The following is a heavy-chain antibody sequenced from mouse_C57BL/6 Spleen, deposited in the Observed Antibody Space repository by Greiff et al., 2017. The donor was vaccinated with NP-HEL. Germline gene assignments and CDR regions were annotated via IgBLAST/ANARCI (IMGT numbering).Heavy chain of an antibody. CDR3: ARGDDGSSYCFDY. Sequence: QVQLQQSGPELVKPGASVKISCKASGYSFTSYYIHWVKQRPGQGLEWIGWIYPGSGNTKYNEKFKGKATLTADTSSSTAYMQLSSLTSEDSAVYYCARGDDGSSYCFDYWGQGTTLTVSS. V-gene: IGHV1-66*01. CDR2: IYPGSGNT. D-gene: IGHD1-1*01. CDR1: GYSFTSYY. J-gene: IGHJ2*01.